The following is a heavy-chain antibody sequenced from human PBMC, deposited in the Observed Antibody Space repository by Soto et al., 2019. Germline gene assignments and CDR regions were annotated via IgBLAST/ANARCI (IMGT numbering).Heavy chain of an antibody. Sequence: PSETLSLTCTVSGGSISSGDYYWSWVRQPPGKGLEWIGYIYYSGSTYYNPSLKSRVTISVDTSKNQFSLKLSSVTAADTAVYYCARDPVPTVTRVGRGNYYYYGMDVWGQGTTVTVSS. V-gene: IGHV4-30-4*01. J-gene: IGHJ6*02. CDR1: GGSISSGDYY. CDR3: ARDPVPTVTRVGRGNYYYYGMDV. CDR2: IYYSGST. D-gene: IGHD4-17*01.